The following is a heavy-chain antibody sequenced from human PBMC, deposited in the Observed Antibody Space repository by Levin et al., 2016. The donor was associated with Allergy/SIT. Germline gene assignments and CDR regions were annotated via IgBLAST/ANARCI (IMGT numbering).Heavy chain of an antibody. CDR2: IYYSGST. CDR3: ALTYYDILTGQNWFDP. V-gene: IGHV4-59*01. J-gene: IGHJ5*02. D-gene: IGHD3-9*01. Sequence: SETLSLTCTVSGGSISSYYWSWIRQPPGKGLEWIGYIYYSGSTNYNPSLKSRVTISVDTSKNQFSLKLSSVTAADTAVYYCALTYYDILTGQNWFDPWGQGTLVTVSS. CDR1: GGSISSYY.